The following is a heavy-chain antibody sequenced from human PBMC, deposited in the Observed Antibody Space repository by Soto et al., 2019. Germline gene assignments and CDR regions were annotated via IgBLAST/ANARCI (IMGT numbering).Heavy chain of an antibody. V-gene: IGHV4-31*03. CDR2: MSYSGPS. CDR1: GGSISSGGYF. CDR3: ASGNVDTAMVRANWFDP. J-gene: IGHJ5*02. D-gene: IGHD5-18*01. Sequence: LSLTCTVSGGSISSGGYFWSWIRQRPGKGLEWIGYMSYSGPSHYNPSLKSRVTISVDTSKNQFSLKLSSVTAADTAVYYCASGNVDTAMVRANWFDPWGQGTLVTVSS.